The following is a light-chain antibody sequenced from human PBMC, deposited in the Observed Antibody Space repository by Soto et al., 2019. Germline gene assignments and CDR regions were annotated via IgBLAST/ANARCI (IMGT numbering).Light chain of an antibody. Sequence: EIVLTQSPATLSLSPGERATLSCRASQSVGSYLAWYQHKPGQAPRLLIYGASNRATDIPGRFSGRGSGTDCTLTSSRLESGDSAVYYCQQRDKWPRTFGQGTKLEIK. CDR2: GAS. J-gene: IGKJ2*01. V-gene: IGKV3-11*01. CDR3: QQRDKWPRT. CDR1: QSVGSY.